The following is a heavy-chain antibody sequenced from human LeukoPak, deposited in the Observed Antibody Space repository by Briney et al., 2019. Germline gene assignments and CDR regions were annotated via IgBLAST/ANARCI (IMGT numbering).Heavy chain of an antibody. Sequence: SETLSLTCAVYGGSFSGYYWSWIRQPPGKGLEWIGEINHSGSTNYNPSLKSRVTISVDTSKNQFSLKLSSVTAADTAVYYCARLRLSKQPFDYWGRGTLVTVSS. V-gene: IGHV4-34*01. D-gene: IGHD1/OR15-1a*01. CDR3: ARLRLSKQPFDY. CDR1: GGSFSGYY. J-gene: IGHJ4*02. CDR2: INHSGST.